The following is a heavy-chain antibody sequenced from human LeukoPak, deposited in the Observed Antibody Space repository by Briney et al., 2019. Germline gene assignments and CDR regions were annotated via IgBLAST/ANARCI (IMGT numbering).Heavy chain of an antibody. D-gene: IGHD7-27*01. V-gene: IGHV4-39*07. CDR2: IYDSGST. Sequence: PSGTLSLSCTVSGSSISRTTYSWGWVRQPPGKGLEGIGNIYDSGSTYYNPSLSSRATLSVDTSKNQFSLNLRPVTAADTAVYYCARDPPYGWGSRDAFDIWGQGTMVVVSS. CDR1: GSSISRTTYS. J-gene: IGHJ3*02. CDR3: ARDPPYGWGSRDAFDI.